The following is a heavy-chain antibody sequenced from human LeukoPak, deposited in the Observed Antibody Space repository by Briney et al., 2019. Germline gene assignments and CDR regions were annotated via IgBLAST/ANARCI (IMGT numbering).Heavy chain of an antibody. Sequence: SVKVSCKASGGTFSSYAISWVRQAPGQGLEWMGGIIPIFGTANYAQKSQGRVTITTDESTSTAYMELSSLRSEDTAVYYCARGYSGSYDKRYYFDYWGQGTLVTVSS. D-gene: IGHD1-26*01. CDR1: GGTFSSYA. CDR2: IIPIFGTA. J-gene: IGHJ4*02. V-gene: IGHV1-69*05. CDR3: ARGYSGSYDKRYYFDY.